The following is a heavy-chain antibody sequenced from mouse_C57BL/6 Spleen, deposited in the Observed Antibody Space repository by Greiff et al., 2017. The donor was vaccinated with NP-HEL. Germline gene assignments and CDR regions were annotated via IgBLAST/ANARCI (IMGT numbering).Heavy chain of an antibody. CDR1: GYTFTSYW. CDR3: ARTPDYYGSSYWYFDV. Sequence: VKLQQPGAELVRPGSSVKLSCKASGYTFTSYWMDWVKQRPGQGLEWIGNIYPSDSETHYNQKFKDKATLTVDKSSSTAYMQLSSLTSEDSAVYYCARTPDYYGSSYWYFDVWGTGTTVTVSS. CDR2: IYPSDSET. J-gene: IGHJ1*03. D-gene: IGHD1-1*01. V-gene: IGHV1-61*01.